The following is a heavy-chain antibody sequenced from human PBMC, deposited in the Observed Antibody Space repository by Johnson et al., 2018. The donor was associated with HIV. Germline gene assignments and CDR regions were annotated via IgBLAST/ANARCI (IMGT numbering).Heavy chain of an antibody. CDR1: GFTFSSYA. CDR2: ISWTSGSI. V-gene: IGHV3-NL1*01. Sequence: HVQLVESGGGVVQPGGSLRLSCAASGFTFSSYAVHWVRQAPGKGLEWVSGISWTSGSIGYADSVKGRFIISRDNSKNTRYLQMNSLRAGDTAVYYCARLPSGYSRDDLDIWGQGTMVTVSS. D-gene: IGHD5-18*01. J-gene: IGHJ3*02. CDR3: ARLPSGYSRDDLDI.